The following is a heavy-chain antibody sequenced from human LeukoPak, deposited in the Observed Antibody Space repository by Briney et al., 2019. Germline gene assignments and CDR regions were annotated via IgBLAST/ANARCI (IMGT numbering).Heavy chain of an antibody. CDR3: AKDLGSGWYGDYYGMDV. D-gene: IGHD6-19*01. J-gene: IGHJ6*02. V-gene: IGHV3-23*01. Sequence: GGSLRLSCAASGFTFSSYAMSWVRQAPGKGLEWVSAISTSGGSTYYADSVKGRFTISRDNSKNTLYLQMNSLRAEDTAVYYCAKDLGSGWYGDYYGMDVGGQGTTVTVSS. CDR1: GFTFSSYA. CDR2: ISTSGGST.